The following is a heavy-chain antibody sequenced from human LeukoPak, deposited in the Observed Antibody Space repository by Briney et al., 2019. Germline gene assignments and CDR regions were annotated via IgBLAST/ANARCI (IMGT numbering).Heavy chain of an antibody. Sequence: SETLSLTCAVYGGSFSGYYWSWIRQPPGKGLEWIGEINHSGSTNYNPSLKSRVTISVDTSKNQFSLKLSSVTAADTAVYYCARHNYDSSGYYRRPIDYWGQGTLVTVSS. CDR1: GGSFSGYY. J-gene: IGHJ4*02. CDR3: ARHNYDSSGYYRRPIDY. CDR2: INHSGST. D-gene: IGHD3-22*01. V-gene: IGHV4-34*01.